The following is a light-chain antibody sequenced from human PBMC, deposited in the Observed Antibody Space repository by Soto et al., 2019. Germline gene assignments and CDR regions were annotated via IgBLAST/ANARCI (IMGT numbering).Light chain of an antibody. J-gene: IGKJ1*01. CDR1: QSVPANY. V-gene: IGKV3-20*01. Sequence: EIVLTQSPGTLSLSPGERATLSCRASQSVPANYLAWYRQKPGQAPRLLIYGASSRATGIPDRFSGSGSGTDFTLTISSLEPEDFAVYYCFQYGISLWTFGQGTKVEIK. CDR3: FQYGISLWT. CDR2: GAS.